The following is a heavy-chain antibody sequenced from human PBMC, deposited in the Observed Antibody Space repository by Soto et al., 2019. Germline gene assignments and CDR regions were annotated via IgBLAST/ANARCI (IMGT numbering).Heavy chain of an antibody. Sequence: SETLSLTCAVSGGSIDNIHSFWGWVRQAPGMGRKFRVFAYYSGGTYYNPTLKSPLTVSVDTSQTQVSVRVRSVTVAERAMYYCVRVVEAAIRHTDFDSWRQGLAVTVSS. V-gene: IGHV4-39*01. CDR2: AYYSGGT. J-gene: IGHJ5*01. D-gene: IGHD2-21*01. CDR1: GGSIDNIHSF. CDR3: VRVVEAAIRHTDFDS.